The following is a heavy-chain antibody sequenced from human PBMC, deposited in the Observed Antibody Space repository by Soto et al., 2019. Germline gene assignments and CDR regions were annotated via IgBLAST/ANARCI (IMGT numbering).Heavy chain of an antibody. CDR2: ISSDGGDK. D-gene: IGHD2-15*01. Sequence: QVQLVESGGGVVQPGRSPRLSCAASGFTFSNFGMHSVRQAPGKGLEWVAAISSDGGDKYYSHSVKDRFTISRDNSKNTLFLQMNSLRVEDTAVYYCVKGSEVARQELDHWGQGILVTVSS. V-gene: IGHV3-30*18. CDR3: VKGSEVARQELDH. CDR1: GFTFSNFG. J-gene: IGHJ4*02.